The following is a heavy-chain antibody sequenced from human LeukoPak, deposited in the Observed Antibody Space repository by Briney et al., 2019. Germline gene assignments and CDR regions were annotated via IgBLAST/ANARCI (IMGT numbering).Heavy chain of an antibody. V-gene: IGHV3-21*01. Sequence: PGGSLRLSCAASGFTFSSYSMNWVRQAPGKGLEWVSSISSSGSYIYYADSVKGRFTISRDNAKNSLYLQMNSLRAEDTAVYYCARDRYSSGCFDYWGQGTLVTVSS. CDR3: ARDRYSSGCFDY. D-gene: IGHD6-19*01. CDR2: ISSSGSYI. CDR1: GFTFSSYS. J-gene: IGHJ4*02.